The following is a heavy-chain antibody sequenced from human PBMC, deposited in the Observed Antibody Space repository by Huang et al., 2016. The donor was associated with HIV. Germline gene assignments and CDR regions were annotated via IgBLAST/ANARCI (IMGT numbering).Heavy chain of an antibody. CDR2: ISGYNGKT. Sequence: QVQLVQSGAEVKKPGASVKVSCKASGYTFTNYAINWVRQATGQSLEWMGCISGYNGKTNYAQKVQGRVTMTKDTSTSTAYMELRSLISDDTAVYYCARERYYYDRSGYYTPVEYFHHWGQGTLVTVSS. CDR3: ARERYYYDRSGYYTPVEYFHH. V-gene: IGHV1-18*01. CDR1: GYTFTNYA. J-gene: IGHJ1*01. D-gene: IGHD3-22*01.